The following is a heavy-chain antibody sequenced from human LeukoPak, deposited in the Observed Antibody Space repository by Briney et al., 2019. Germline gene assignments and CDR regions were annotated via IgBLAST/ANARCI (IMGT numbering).Heavy chain of an antibody. V-gene: IGHV1-18*01. CDR3: ARPQYSSSWYSGGFDP. CDR1: GYTFTGYG. D-gene: IGHD6-13*01. Sequence: ASVKVSCKASGYTFTGYGISWVRQAPGQGLEWMGWISAYNGNTNYAQKLQGRVTMTTDTSTSTAYMELRSLRSDDTAVYYCARPQYSSSWYSGGFDPWGQGTLVTVSS. CDR2: ISAYNGNT. J-gene: IGHJ5*02.